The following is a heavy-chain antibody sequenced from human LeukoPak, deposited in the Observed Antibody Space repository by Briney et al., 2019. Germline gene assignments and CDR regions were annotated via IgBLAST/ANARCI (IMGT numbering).Heavy chain of an antibody. J-gene: IGHJ6*03. CDR1: GFTFSSYG. D-gene: IGHD5-18*01. CDR2: IRYDGSNK. CDR3: AKRDTAMGYYYYYYMDV. Sequence: GGSLRLSCAASGFTFSSYGMHWVRQAPGKGLEWVAFIRYDGSNKYYADSVKGRFTISRDNSKNTLYQQMNSLRAEDTAVYYCAKRDTAMGYYYYYYMDVWGKGTTVTVSS. V-gene: IGHV3-30*02.